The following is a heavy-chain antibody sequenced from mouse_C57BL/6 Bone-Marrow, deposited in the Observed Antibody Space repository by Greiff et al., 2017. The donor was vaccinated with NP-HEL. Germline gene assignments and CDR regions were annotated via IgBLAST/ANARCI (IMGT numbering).Heavy chain of an antibody. CDR1: GYTFTSYW. Sequence: QVKLQQPGTELVKPGASVKLSCKASGYTFTSYWMHWVKQRPGQGLEWIGNINPSNGGTNYNEKFKSKATLTVDKSSSTAYMQLSSLTSEDSAVYYCARWTTVVAHWYFDVWGTGTTVTVSS. CDR3: ARWTTVVAHWYFDV. V-gene: IGHV1-53*01. J-gene: IGHJ1*03. D-gene: IGHD1-1*01. CDR2: INPSNGGT.